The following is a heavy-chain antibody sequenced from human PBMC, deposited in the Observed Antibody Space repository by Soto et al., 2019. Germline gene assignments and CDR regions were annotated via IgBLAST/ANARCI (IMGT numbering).Heavy chain of an antibody. D-gene: IGHD2-2*01. CDR3: ARARIVPERYYHYGMDI. V-gene: IGHV4-31*03. J-gene: IGHJ6*02. CDR2: IFYTGSP. CDR1: GGSISSGDYY. Sequence: SETLSLTCTVSGGSISSGDYYWSWLRQHPGKGLEWIGYIFYTGSPYSNPSLKSRVTISVDTSKMQFSLNLTSVTAADTAVYYCARARIVPERYYHYGMDIWGQGTTVTVSS.